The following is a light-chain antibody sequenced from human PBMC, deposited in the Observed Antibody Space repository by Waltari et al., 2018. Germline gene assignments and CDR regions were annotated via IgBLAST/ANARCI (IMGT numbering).Light chain of an antibody. J-gene: IGKJ1*01. CDR2: GAS. CDR1: QSVRGS. V-gene: IGKV3-20*01. CDR3: QHYVRLPAT. Sequence: EIVLTHSPGTLSLSPGERANLSCRASQSVRGSLACYQQKAGQAPRLLIYGASSRATGIPDRFSGSGSGTDFSLTISRLEPEDFAVYYCQHYVRLPATFGQGTKVEI.